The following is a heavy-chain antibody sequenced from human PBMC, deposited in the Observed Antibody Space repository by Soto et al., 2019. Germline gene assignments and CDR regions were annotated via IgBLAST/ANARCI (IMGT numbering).Heavy chain of an antibody. CDR2: ISYDGSNK. Sequence: QLQLVESGGGMVQPGTSLRLSCTASGSTFSNYIMHWVRQAPGKGLDWVAFISYDGSNKDYADSVEGRFTISRDNSKSTLYLQLSSLRPEDTAVYYCAGGDNYYALGVWGQGTTVTVSS. D-gene: IGHD2-15*01. V-gene: IGHV3-30-3*01. J-gene: IGHJ6*02. CDR1: GSTFSNYI. CDR3: AGGDNYYALGV.